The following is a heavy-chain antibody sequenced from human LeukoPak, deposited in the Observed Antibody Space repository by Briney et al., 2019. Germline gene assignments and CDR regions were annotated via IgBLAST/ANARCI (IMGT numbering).Heavy chain of an antibody. J-gene: IGHJ4*02. V-gene: IGHV3-30*02. Sequence: GGSLRLSCAAPGFNFSQFGMHWVRQAPGKGLEWVAFIRFNGTTKVYGDSVEGRFTISKDNSKNTLFLQMNSLTVEDTAVYYCAVTTRGYWGQGTLVTVSS. CDR1: GFNFSQFG. CDR2: IRFNGTTK. D-gene: IGHD1-1*01. CDR3: AVTTRGY.